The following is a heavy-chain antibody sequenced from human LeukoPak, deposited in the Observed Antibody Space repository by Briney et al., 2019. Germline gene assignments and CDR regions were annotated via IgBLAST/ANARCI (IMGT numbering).Heavy chain of an antibody. V-gene: IGHV3-23*01. J-gene: IGHJ4*02. CDR1: GFTLRSSA. CDR2: ISGSGGST. CDR3: AKDRSSTVTTFSNY. D-gene: IGHD4-17*01. Sequence: GGSLRLSCAASGFTLRSSAMSWVRQAPGKGLEWVSAISGSGGSTYYADSVKGRFTISRDNSKNTLYLQMNSLRAEDTAVYYCAKDRSSTVTTFSNYWGQGTLVTVSS.